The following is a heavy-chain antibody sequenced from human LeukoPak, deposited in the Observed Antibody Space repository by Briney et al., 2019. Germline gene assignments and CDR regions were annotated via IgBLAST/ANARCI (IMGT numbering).Heavy chain of an antibody. D-gene: IGHD1-7*01. CDR1: GGTFSSYT. J-gene: IGHJ5*02. V-gene: IGHV1-69*02. CDR3: ARQSITGTTESCWFDP. CDR2: IIPILGIA. Sequence: SVKVSCKASGGTFSSYTISWVRQAPGQGLEWMGRIIPILGIANYAQKFQGRVSITADKSTSTAYMELSSLRSEDTAVYYCARQSITGTTESCWFDPWGQGTLVTVSS.